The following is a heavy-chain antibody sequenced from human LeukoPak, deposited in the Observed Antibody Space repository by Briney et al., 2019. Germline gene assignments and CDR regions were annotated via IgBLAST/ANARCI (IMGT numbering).Heavy chain of an antibody. Sequence: GGSLRLSCAASGFTFDDYGMSWVRHGPGKGLEWVSGINWNGGNAVYADPVKGRFTIFRDNAKNSLYLEMDSLRVEDTALYYCARTSDGNWFDPWGQGTLVTVSS. CDR2: INWNGGNA. D-gene: IGHD1-26*01. V-gene: IGHV3-20*04. CDR3: ARTSDGNWFDP. J-gene: IGHJ5*02. CDR1: GFTFDDYG.